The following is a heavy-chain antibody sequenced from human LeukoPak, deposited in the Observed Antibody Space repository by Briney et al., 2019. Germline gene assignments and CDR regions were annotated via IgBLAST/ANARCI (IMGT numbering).Heavy chain of an antibody. V-gene: IGHV3-74*01. J-gene: IGHJ4*02. CDR2: IDSDGTKT. Sequence: GGSLRLSCAASGFTFRDYWMHWVRQVPGKGLVWVARIDSDGTKTTYADSVRGRFTIFRDNAKNNLYLQMNSVRADDTAVYYCAREWLNSGSLTEYWGQGTLVTVSS. CDR1: GFTFRDYW. CDR3: AREWLNSGSLTEY. D-gene: IGHD1-26*01.